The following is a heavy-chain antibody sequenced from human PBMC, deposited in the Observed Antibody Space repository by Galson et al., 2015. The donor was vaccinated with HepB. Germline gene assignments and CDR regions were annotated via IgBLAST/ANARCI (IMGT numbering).Heavy chain of an antibody. CDR2: ISGYNGHT. Sequence: SVKVSCKASGYTFINYGISWVRQAPGQGLEWMGWISGYNGHTNYAQKLQGRVTMTTDASTSTAYMELRHLRSDDTAVSYCARDSLDPNWFDPWGQGTLVTVSS. CDR1: GYTFINYG. J-gene: IGHJ5*02. D-gene: IGHD1-1*01. CDR3: ARDSLDPNWFDP. V-gene: IGHV1-18*01.